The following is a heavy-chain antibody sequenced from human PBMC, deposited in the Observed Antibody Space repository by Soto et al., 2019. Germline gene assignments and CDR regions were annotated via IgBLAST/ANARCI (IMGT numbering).Heavy chain of an antibody. CDR2: ISYDGSTK. Sequence: QVQLVESGGGVVQPGRSLRLSCTASGISFTNYPVHWVRQPPGKGLEWVTFISYDGSTKYYADSVTGRFTVSRDNSRNTRYLQMNSLSPEDTAVYYCAESRSASSLGMDVGGQGTTVTVSS. V-gene: IGHV3-30*04. CDR3: AESRSASSLGMDV. D-gene: IGHD6-6*01. J-gene: IGHJ6*02. CDR1: GISFTNYP.